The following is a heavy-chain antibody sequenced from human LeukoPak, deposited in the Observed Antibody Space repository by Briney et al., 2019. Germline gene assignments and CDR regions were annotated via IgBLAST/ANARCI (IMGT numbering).Heavy chain of an antibody. CDR1: GYTFTGHY. CDR3: ARVVYYYDSSGYEY. D-gene: IGHD3-22*01. J-gene: IGHJ4*02. Sequence: ASVKVSCKAPGYTFTGHYMHWVRQAPGQGLEWMGRINPNSGGTNYAQKFQGRVTMTRDTSISTAYMELSRLRSDDTAVYYCARVVYYYDSSGYEYWGQGTLVTVSS. V-gene: IGHV1-2*06. CDR2: INPNSGGT.